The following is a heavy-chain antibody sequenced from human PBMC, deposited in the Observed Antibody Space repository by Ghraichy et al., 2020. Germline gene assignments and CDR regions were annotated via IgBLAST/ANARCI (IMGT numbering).Heavy chain of an antibody. CDR1: GGPFSGYY. CDR2: VTHTENT. J-gene: IGHJ4*02. CDR3: ARGPPIVVDDSGYYRFDY. D-gene: IGHD3-22*01. Sequence: LSLTCAVYGGPFSGYYWTWIRQPPGKGLEWIGEVTHTENTNYNTSLKSRVAISIDTSKNQFSLKLTSVTAADTAVYYCARGPPIVVDDSGYYRFDYWGQGILVTVSS. V-gene: IGHV4-34*01.